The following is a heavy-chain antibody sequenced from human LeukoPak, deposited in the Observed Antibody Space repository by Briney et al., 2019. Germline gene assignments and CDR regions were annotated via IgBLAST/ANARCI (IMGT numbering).Heavy chain of an antibody. Sequence: GGSLRLSCAASGFTFSTFAMIWVRQPPGKGLEWVSSIFPSGGEIHYADSVRGRFTISRDNSKSTLSLQMNSLRAEDTTVYYCARDFTAMVTTVDYWGQGTLVTVSS. CDR1: GFTFSTFA. CDR3: ARDFTAMVTTVDY. CDR2: IFPSGGEI. D-gene: IGHD5-18*01. J-gene: IGHJ4*02. V-gene: IGHV3-23*01.